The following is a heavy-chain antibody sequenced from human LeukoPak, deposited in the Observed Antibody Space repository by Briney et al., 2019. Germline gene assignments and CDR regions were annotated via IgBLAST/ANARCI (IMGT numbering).Heavy chain of an antibody. J-gene: IGHJ6*03. Sequence: PGGSLRLSCAASGFTFSSYSMNWVRQPPGKGLEWIGSIYYSGSTYYNPSLKSRVTISVDTSKNQFSLKLSSVTAADTAAYYCARHRQYYDFWSGTGGYYYMDVWGKGTTVTVSS. CDR3: ARHRQYYDFWSGTGGYYYMDV. D-gene: IGHD3-3*01. V-gene: IGHV4-39*01. CDR1: GFTFSSYSMN. CDR2: IYYSGST.